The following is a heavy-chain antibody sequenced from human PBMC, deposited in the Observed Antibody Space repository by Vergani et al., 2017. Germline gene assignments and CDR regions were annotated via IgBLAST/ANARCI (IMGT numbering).Heavy chain of an antibody. CDR3: ARCLARGGDCYSGSFGY. Sequence: QVQLQESGPGLVKPSETLSLTCTVSGGSISSYYGIWIRQPPGKGLEWIVYLYYSGSTNYNPSLKSRVTISVDTSKNQFSLKLSSVTAADTAVYYCARCLARGGDCYSGSFGYWGQGTLVTVSS. D-gene: IGHD2-21*02. J-gene: IGHJ4*02. CDR2: LYYSGST. V-gene: IGHV4-59*01. CDR1: GGSISSYY.